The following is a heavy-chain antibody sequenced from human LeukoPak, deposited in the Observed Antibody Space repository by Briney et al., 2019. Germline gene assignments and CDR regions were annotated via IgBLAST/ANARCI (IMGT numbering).Heavy chain of an antibody. CDR1: GDSISGNY. V-gene: IGHV4-59*07. CDR2: IYYSGST. J-gene: IGHJ5*02. Sequence: SDTLSLTCTVSGDSISGNYWTWIRQPPGKGLEWIRYIYYSGSTNYNPSLKSRVTISVDTSKNQFSLKLSSVTAADTAVYYCARGYYDSSGYLISYNWFDPWGQGTLVTVSS. D-gene: IGHD3-22*01. CDR3: ARGYYDSSGYLISYNWFDP.